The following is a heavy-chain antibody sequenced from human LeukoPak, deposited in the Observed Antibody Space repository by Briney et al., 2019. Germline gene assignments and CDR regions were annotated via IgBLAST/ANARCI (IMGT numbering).Heavy chain of an antibody. J-gene: IGHJ4*02. V-gene: IGHV4-39*07. CDR1: GGSISRYY. Sequence: SETLSLTCTVSGGSISRYYWGWIRHPPGKGLEWIGSIYYSGSTYYNPSLKSRVTISVDTSKNQFSLKLSSVTAADTAVYYCAPARGAVAARYFDYWGQGTLVTVSS. CDR3: APARGAVAARYFDY. CDR2: IYYSGST. D-gene: IGHD6-19*01.